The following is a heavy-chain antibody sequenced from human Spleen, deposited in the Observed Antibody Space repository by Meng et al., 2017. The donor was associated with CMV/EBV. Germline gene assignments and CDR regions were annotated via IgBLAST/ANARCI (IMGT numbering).Heavy chain of an antibody. CDR2: IYYSGST. V-gene: IGHV4-30-4*01. CDR3: ARDRKHYGERGWFDP. J-gene: IGHJ5*02. Sequence: AHPQGAGPGLVQPSQTLSLTFTVSGGSISSGDYYWSWIRQPPGKGLEWIGYIYYSGSTYSNASLKSRVTISIDRSKNQFSLKLSSVTAADTAVYYCARDRKHYGERGWFDPWGQGTLVTVSS. CDR1: GGSISSGDYY. D-gene: IGHD4-17*01.